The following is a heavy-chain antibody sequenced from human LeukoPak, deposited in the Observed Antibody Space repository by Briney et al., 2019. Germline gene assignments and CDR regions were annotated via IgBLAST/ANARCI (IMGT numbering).Heavy chain of an antibody. CDR2: ISAYNGNT. CDR1: GYIFTSYG. J-gene: IGHJ4*02. V-gene: IGHV1-18*01. CDR3: ARGHYYDSSGYYYLIDY. D-gene: IGHD3-22*01. Sequence: ASVKVSCKASGYIFTSYGISWVRQAPGQGLEWMGWISAYNGNTNYAQKLQGRVTMTTDTSTSTAYMELRSLRSDDTAVYYCARGHYYDSSGYYYLIDYWGQGTLVTVSS.